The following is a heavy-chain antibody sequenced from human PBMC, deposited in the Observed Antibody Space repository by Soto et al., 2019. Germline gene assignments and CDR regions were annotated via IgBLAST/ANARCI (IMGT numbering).Heavy chain of an antibody. CDR1: GFTFSGYW. CDR3: ARVGLGAFDAFDV. V-gene: IGHV3-74*01. D-gene: IGHD1-26*01. J-gene: IGHJ3*01. CDR2: INSDGSSR. Sequence: GGSLRLSCAASGFTFSGYWMHWVRQVPGKGLVWVSRINSDGSSRSYADSVKGRFTISRDNAKNTLHLQMNSLRAEDTAVYYCARVGLGAFDAFDVWGQGTLVTVSS.